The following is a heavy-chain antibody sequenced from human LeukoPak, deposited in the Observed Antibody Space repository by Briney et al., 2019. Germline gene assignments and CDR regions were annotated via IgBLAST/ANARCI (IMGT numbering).Heavy chain of an antibody. CDR1: GFTFRNYW. CDR2: INSDGSST. D-gene: IGHD2-21*01. J-gene: IGHJ4*02. Sequence: GGSPRLSCEASGFTFRNYWMHWVRQSPGKGLVWVSRINSDGSSTTYADSVKGRFIMSRDNAKNTLYLQMNSLRVEDTAVYYCARGGFGIVVVSASDYWGQGTLVTVSS. CDR3: ARGGFGIVVVSASDY. V-gene: IGHV3-74*01.